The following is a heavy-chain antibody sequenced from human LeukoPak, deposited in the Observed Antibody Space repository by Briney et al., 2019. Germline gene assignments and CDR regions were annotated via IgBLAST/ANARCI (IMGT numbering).Heavy chain of an antibody. CDR3: ARSDILTGYYLPFDY. J-gene: IGHJ4*02. CDR2: IWYDGSNK. Sequence: PGRSLRLSCAASGFFFSSYGMHWVRLAPGKGLEWVALIWYDGSNKYYADSVKGRFTISRDNAKNSLYLQMNSLRDEDTAVYYCARSDILTGYYLPFDYWGQGTLVTVSS. CDR1: GFFFSSYG. D-gene: IGHD3-9*01. V-gene: IGHV3-33*01.